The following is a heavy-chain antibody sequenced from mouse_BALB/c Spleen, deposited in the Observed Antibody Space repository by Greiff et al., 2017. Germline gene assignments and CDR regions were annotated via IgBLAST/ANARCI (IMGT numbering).Heavy chain of an antibody. V-gene: IGHV1-87*01. D-gene: IGHD2-1*01. CDR2: IYPGDGDT. Sequence: VQLQESGAELARPGASVKLSCKASGYTFTSYWMQWVKQRPGQGLEWIGAIYPGDGDTRYTQKFKGKATLTADKSSSTAYMQLSSLASEDSAVYYCARTPYGNLYYYAMDYWGQGTSVTVSS. CDR3: ARTPYGNLYYYAMDY. J-gene: IGHJ4*01. CDR1: GYTFTSYW.